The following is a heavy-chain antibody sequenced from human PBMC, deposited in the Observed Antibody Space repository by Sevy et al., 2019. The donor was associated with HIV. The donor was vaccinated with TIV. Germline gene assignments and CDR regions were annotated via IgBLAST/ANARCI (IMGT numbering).Heavy chain of an antibody. CDR1: GFTFSSYG. CDR2: ISYDGSNK. V-gene: IGHV3-30*18. D-gene: IGHD1-26*01. Sequence: GSLRLSCAASGFTFSSYGMHWVRQAPGKGLEWVAVISYDGSNKYYADSVKGRFTISRDNSKNTLYLQMNSLRAEDTAVYYCAKTPYSGSYFGDYWGQGTLVTVSS. CDR3: AKTPYSGSYFGDY. J-gene: IGHJ4*02.